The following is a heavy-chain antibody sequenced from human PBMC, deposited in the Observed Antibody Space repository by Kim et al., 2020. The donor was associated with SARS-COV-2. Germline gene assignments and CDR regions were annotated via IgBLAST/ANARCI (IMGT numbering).Heavy chain of an antibody. J-gene: IGHJ6*03. V-gene: IGHV4-34*01. Sequence: SETLSLTCAVYGGSFSGYYWSWIRQPPGKGLEWIGEINHSGSTNYNPSLKSRVTISVDTSKNQFSLKLSSVTAADTAVYYCARLQRFSRGYYYYYMDVWG. CDR3: ARLQRFSRGYYYYYMDV. CDR1: GGSFSGYY. CDR2: INHSGST.